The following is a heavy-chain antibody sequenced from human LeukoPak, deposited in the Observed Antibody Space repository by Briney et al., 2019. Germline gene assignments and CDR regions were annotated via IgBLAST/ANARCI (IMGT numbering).Heavy chain of an antibody. V-gene: IGHV3-11*06. CDR3: AKPRDIVATISSPDFDY. J-gene: IGHJ4*02. D-gene: IGHD5-12*01. Sequence: NPGGSLRLSCAAPGFTFSDNYMSWIRQAPGKGLEWVSYISGSSSYTNYVDSVKGRFTISRDNAKNSLYLQMNSLRAEDTAVYYCAKPRDIVATISSPDFDYWGQGTLVTVSS. CDR1: GFTFSDNY. CDR2: ISGSSSYT.